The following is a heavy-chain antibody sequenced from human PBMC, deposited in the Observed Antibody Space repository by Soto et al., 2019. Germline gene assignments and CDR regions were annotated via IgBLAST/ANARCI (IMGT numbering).Heavy chain of an antibody. Sequence: PGGSLRLSCAASGFTFSSYSMNWVRQAPGKGLEWVSSISSSSSYIYYADSVKGRFTISRDNAKNSLYLQMNSLRAEDTAVYYCARGISVARHAGGNVWGQGTKVTVYS. CDR1: GFTFSSYS. V-gene: IGHV3-21*01. CDR3: ARGISVARHAGGNV. D-gene: IGHD3-3*02. J-gene: IGHJ6*02. CDR2: ISSSSSYI.